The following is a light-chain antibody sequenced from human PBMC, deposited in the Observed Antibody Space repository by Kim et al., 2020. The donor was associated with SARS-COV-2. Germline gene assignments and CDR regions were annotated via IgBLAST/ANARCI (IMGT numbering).Light chain of an antibody. V-gene: IGLV4-69*01. J-gene: IGLJ3*02. Sequence: QLVLTQSPSASASLGASVKLTCTLSSGHSSYAIAWHQQQPEKGPRYLMKLNSDGSHSKGDGIPDRFSGSSSGAERYLTISSLLSEDEADYYCQTWGTYWVFGGGTKLTVL. CDR3: QTWGTYWV. CDR1: SGHSSYA. CDR2: LNSDGSH.